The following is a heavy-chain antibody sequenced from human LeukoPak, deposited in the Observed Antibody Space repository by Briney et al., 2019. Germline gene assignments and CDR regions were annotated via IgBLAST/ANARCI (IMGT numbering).Heavy chain of an antibody. CDR2: TYYRSKWYN. V-gene: IGHV6-1*01. J-gene: IGHJ2*01. Sequence: SQTLSLTCAISGDSVSSNSAAWNWIRQSPSRGLEWLGRTYYRSKWYNDYAASVKSRITIKPDTSKNQFSLQLNSVTPEDTAVYYCARDGMAVAVGYFDLWGRGTLVTVSS. D-gene: IGHD6-19*01. CDR1: GDSVSSNSAA. CDR3: ARDGMAVAVGYFDL.